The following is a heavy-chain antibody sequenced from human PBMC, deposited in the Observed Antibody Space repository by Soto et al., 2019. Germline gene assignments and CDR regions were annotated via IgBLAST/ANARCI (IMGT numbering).Heavy chain of an antibody. Sequence: QVQLQQWGAGLLKPSETLSLTCAVYGGSFSGYYWSWIRQPPGKGLEWIGEINHSRSTNYNPSLKSRVTISVDTSKNQFSLKLSPAAAADTAVYSCARGWGRIVAYWGQGTLVTVSS. CDR1: GGSFSGYY. V-gene: IGHV4-34*01. J-gene: IGHJ4*02. D-gene: IGHD7-27*01. CDR2: INHSRST. CDR3: ARGWGRIVAY.